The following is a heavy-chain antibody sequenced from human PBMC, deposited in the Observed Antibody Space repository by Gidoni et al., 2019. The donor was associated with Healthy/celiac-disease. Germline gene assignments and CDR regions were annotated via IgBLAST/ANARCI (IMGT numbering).Heavy chain of an antibody. V-gene: IGHV4-34*01. Sequence: QVQLQQGGAGLLKPSETLSPTCAVYGGSLRGYYWIWIRQPPGKGLEWIGEINHSGITNYNPSLKSRVTISVDTSKNQFSLKLSSVTAADTAVYYCARSRRGADCGGDCGSWFDPWGQGTLVTVSS. CDR3: ARSRRGADCGGDCGSWFDP. J-gene: IGHJ5*02. CDR1: GGSLRGYY. CDR2: INHSGIT. D-gene: IGHD2-21*02.